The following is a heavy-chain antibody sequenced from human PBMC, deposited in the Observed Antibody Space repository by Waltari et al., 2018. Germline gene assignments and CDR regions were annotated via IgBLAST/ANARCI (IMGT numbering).Heavy chain of an antibody. D-gene: IGHD3-22*01. CDR3: ARDEYYDSSGYYLDDAFDI. Sequence: QVQLVQSGAEVKKPGSSVKVSCKASGGTFSSYTISWVRQAPGQGLEWMGRIIPILGIANYAQKFQGRVTITADKSTSTAYMELSSLRSEDTAVYYCARDEYYDSSGYYLDDAFDIWGQGKMVTVSS. V-gene: IGHV1-69*08. CDR1: GGTFSSYT. CDR2: IIPILGIA. J-gene: IGHJ3*02.